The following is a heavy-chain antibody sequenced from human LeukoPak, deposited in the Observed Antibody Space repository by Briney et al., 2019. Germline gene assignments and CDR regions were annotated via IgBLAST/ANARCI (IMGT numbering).Heavy chain of an antibody. Sequence: SETLSLTCTVSGGSISSSSYYWGWIRQPPGTGLEWIGSIYYSGSTYYNPSLKSRVTISVDTSKNQFSLKLSSVTAADTAVYYCASHPTTTVVTGIDYWGQGTLVTVSS. D-gene: IGHD4-23*01. CDR2: IYYSGST. J-gene: IGHJ4*02. CDR3: ASHPTTTVVTGIDY. CDR1: GGSISSSSYY. V-gene: IGHV4-39*01.